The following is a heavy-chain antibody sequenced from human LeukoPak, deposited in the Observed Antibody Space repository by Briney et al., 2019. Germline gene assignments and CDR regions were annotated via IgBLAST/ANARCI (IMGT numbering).Heavy chain of an antibody. CDR2: IYYSGST. J-gene: IGHJ5*02. V-gene: IGHV4-39*01. D-gene: IGHD3-10*01. CDR1: GGSISSSSYY. Sequence: SQTLSLTCTVSGGSISSSSYYWGWIRQPPGKGLEWIGSIYYSGSTYHNPSLKSRVTISVDTSKNQFSLKLSSVTAADTAVYYCARLASYGSGSYCWDPWGQGTLVTVSS. CDR3: ARLASYGSGSYCWDP.